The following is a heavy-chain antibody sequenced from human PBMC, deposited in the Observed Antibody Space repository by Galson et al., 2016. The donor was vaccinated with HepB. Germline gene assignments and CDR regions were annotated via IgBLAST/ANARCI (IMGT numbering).Heavy chain of an antibody. CDR2: IYHSGST. J-gene: IGHJ4*02. Sequence: ETLSLTCAVSGDSISSNNWWTWVRQTPGKGLEWIGEIYHSGSTNSNPSLKSRVTISMDKSENWFSLRLNSVTAADTALYYCAGVRGGCSSTSCYIDSWGQGTLVTVSA. CDR3: AGVRGGCSSTSCYIDS. D-gene: IGHD2-2*01. V-gene: IGHV4-4*02. CDR1: GDSISSNNW.